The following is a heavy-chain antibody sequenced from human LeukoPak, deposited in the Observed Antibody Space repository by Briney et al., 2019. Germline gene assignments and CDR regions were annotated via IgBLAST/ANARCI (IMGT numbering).Heavy chain of an antibody. Sequence: ETLSLTCAVSGGSISSSNWWSWVRQPPGKGLEWVSYISSSGSAIYYADSVKGRFTISRDNAKNSLYLQMNSLRVEDTAVYYCARGFDYWGQGTLVTVSS. V-gene: IGHV3-48*01. CDR2: ISSSGSAI. J-gene: IGHJ4*02. CDR3: ARGFDY. CDR1: GGSISSSN.